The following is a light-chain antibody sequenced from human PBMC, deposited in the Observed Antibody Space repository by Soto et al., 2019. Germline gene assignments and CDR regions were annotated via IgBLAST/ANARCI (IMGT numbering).Light chain of an antibody. CDR2: DVT. Sequence: QSVLTQPRSVSGSPGQSVTISCTGTISDVGDYNYVSWYQHHAGKAPKLMIYDVTKRPSGVPHRFSGSKSGSTASLTISGLQADDEADYYCCSYADIYTYVFGTGTKVTVL. CDR3: CSYADIYTYV. V-gene: IGLV2-11*01. CDR1: ISDVGDYNY. J-gene: IGLJ1*01.